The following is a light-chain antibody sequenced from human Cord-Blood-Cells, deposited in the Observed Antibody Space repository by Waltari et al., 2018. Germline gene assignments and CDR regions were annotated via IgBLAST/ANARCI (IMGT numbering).Light chain of an antibody. CDR1: QRVSSY. J-gene: IGKJ5*01. CDR2: DAS. Sequence: EIVLTQSPATLSLSPGARATLSCRASQRVSSYLAWYQQKHGQAPRLLIYDASNRATGSPARFSGSGSGTDFTLTISSLEPEDFAVYYCQQRSNWRITFGQGTRLEIK. V-gene: IGKV3-11*01. CDR3: QQRSNWRIT.